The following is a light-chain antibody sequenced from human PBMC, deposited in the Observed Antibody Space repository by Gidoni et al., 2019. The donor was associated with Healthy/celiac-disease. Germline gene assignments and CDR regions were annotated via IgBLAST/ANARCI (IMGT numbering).Light chain of an antibody. V-gene: IGKV1-33*01. Sequence: DIQMTQSPSSLSASVGDRVTITCQASQDIRNYLNLYQQKPGKAPKLLIYDASNLETGVPSRFSGSGSGTDFTFTISSLQPEDIATYYCQQYDNLPTFGGGTKVEIK. J-gene: IGKJ4*01. CDR2: DAS. CDR3: QQYDNLPT. CDR1: QDIRNY.